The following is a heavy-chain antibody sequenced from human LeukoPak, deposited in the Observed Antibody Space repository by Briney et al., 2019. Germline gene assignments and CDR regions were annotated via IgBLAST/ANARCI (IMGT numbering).Heavy chain of an antibody. D-gene: IGHD2/OR15-2a*01. CDR2: LSHSGSL. CDR3: ARDDVRGFL. J-gene: IGHJ4*02. V-gene: IGHV4-39*02. Sequence: SDTLSLTCTVSGPYLSSSSDLWGWIRQPPAEGLEWIGRLSHSGSLYYNPSLKSRVSISVDTSKHHFSLKLTSVTAADTAVYYCARDDVRGFLWGQGTLVTVSS. CDR1: GPYLSSSSDL.